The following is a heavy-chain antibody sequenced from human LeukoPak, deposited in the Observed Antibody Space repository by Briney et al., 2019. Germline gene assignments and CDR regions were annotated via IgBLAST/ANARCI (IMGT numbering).Heavy chain of an antibody. CDR2: IYPGDSDA. D-gene: IGHD6-19*01. Sequence: GESLKIFCKGSGYSFTSYWIGWVRQMPGKGLEWMGIIYPGDSDAIYSPSFQGQVTMSAAKSIGTAYLQWSSLKASDTAMYYCATRRSRGWYDTFDIWGQGTMVAVSS. CDR3: ATRRSRGWYDTFDI. V-gene: IGHV5-51*01. J-gene: IGHJ3*02. CDR1: GYSFTSYW.